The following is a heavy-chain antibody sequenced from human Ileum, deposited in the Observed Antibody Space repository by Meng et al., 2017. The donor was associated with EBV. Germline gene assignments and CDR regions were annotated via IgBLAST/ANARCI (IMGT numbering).Heavy chain of an antibody. V-gene: IGHV4-34*01. CDR3: ASHPGGNSQYYSSGDDY. D-gene: IGHD3-22*01. CDR2: SNHRGGA. CDR1: GGSFSGYN. Sequence: QVQLQLWGAGPVRASRTLSLTCAVSGGSFSGYNWSLILRPPGKGLEWVRESNHRGGAFYNPSLKRRVTMSIATSKNPFYLKLIPVTATDTAVYYCASHPGGNSQYYSSGDDYWGQGALVTVSS. J-gene: IGHJ4*02.